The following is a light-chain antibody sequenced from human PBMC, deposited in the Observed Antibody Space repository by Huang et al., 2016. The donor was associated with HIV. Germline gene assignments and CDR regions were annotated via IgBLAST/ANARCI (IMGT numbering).Light chain of an antibody. Sequence: ERVMTQSPATLSVAPGERVTLSCRASHRVRSNLAWYQQKPGQAPRLLIHGASTRATGIPARFSGSVSGTEFTLAISSLQSEDSGVYFCQQYDNWPLTFGQGTRLEIK. CDR1: HRVRSN. V-gene: IGKV3-15*01. CDR2: GAS. CDR3: QQYDNWPLT. J-gene: IGKJ5*01.